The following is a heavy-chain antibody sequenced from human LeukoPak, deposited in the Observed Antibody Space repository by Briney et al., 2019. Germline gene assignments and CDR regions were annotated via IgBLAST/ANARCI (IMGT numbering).Heavy chain of an antibody. CDR3: ARAMDV. J-gene: IGHJ6*02. V-gene: IGHV3-7*01. CDR2: INQDGSQK. Sequence: GKGLECVANINQDGSQKYCVDSVKGRFTISRDNAKNSVYLQMNSLRAEDTAVYYCARAMDVWGQGTTVTVSS.